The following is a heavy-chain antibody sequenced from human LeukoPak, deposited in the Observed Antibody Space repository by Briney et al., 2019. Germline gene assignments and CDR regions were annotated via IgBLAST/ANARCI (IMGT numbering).Heavy chain of an antibody. D-gene: IGHD6-19*01. V-gene: IGHV1-46*01. CDR2: INPSGGST. Sequence: ASVKVSCKASGGTFTSYYMHWVRQAPGQGLEWMGIINPSGGSTSYAQKFQGRVTMTRDTSTSTVYMELSSLRSEDTAVYYCARGGRIAVAKVLGDYWGQGTLVTVSS. J-gene: IGHJ4*02. CDR3: ARGGRIAVAKVLGDY. CDR1: GGTFTSYY.